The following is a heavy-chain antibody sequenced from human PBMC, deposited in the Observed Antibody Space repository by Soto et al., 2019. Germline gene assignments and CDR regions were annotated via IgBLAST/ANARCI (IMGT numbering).Heavy chain of an antibody. CDR3: ATHPPGGISYYYHGMDV. V-gene: IGHV5-51*01. D-gene: IGHD6-13*01. CDR1: GYSFTSYW. J-gene: IGHJ6*02. CDR2: IYPGDSDT. Sequence: GESLKISCKGSGYSFTSYWIGWVRQMPGKGLEWMGIIYPGDSDTRYSPSFQGQVTISADKSISTAYLQWSSLKASDTAMYYCATHPPGGISYYYHGMDVWGQGTTVTVSS.